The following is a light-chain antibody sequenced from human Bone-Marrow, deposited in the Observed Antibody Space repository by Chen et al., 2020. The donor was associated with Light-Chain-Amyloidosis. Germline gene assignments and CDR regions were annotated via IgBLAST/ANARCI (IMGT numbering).Light chain of an antibody. CDR1: RSVRSGY. J-gene: IGKJ1*01. CDR2: DTV. Sequence: EIVLTQSPGTLSLSPGERATLSCRASRSVRSGYLAWYQQRPGQAPRLLIYDTVSRASGTPDRFSGSGSGTDFTLTISRLEPEDSAVYYCQQCGTSPITFGQGTKVEVK. V-gene: IGKV3-20*01. CDR3: QQCGTSPIT.